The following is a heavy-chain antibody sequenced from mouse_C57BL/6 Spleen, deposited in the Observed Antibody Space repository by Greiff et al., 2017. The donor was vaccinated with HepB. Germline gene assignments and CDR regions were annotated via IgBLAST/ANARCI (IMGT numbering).Heavy chain of an antibody. Sequence: VQLQQSGAELVRPGTSVKVSCKASGYAFTNYLIEWVKQRPGQGLEWIGVINPGSGGTNYNEKFKGKATLTADKSSSTAYMQLSSLTSEDSAVYFCARGYYGSSYDFDYWGQGTTLTVSS. J-gene: IGHJ2*01. CDR3: ARGYYGSSYDFDY. D-gene: IGHD1-1*01. V-gene: IGHV1-54*01. CDR1: GYAFTNYL. CDR2: INPGSGGT.